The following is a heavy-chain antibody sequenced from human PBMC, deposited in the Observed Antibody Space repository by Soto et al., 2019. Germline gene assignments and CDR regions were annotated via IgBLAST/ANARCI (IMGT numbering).Heavy chain of an antibody. CDR3: ATVPHAYGDYNWFDP. D-gene: IGHD4-17*01. J-gene: IGHJ5*02. CDR1: ASAFSNYA. Sequence: EVQLLESGGGVVQPGGSLRLSCAASASAFSNYAMGWVRQAPGKGLDWVSTITPSGDNTYYADSGKGRFTISRDDSNKMLFLHMSTLRTDDTAIYYCATVPHAYGDYNWFDPWGQGTLVTVS. V-gene: IGHV3-23*01. CDR2: ITPSGDNT.